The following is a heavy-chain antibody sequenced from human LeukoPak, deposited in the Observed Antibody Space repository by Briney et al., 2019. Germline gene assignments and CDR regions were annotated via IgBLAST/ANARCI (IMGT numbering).Heavy chain of an antibody. Sequence: GGSLRLSCAASGCTFSNYAMSWVRQAPGKGLEWVSAISGSGGSTYYADSVKGRFTISRDNSKNTLYLQMNSLRAEDTAVYYCAKDWGITIFGVVMDHWGQGTLVTVSS. CDR2: ISGSGGST. CDR3: AKDWGITIFGVVMDH. D-gene: IGHD3-3*01. V-gene: IGHV3-23*01. J-gene: IGHJ4*02. CDR1: GCTFSNYA.